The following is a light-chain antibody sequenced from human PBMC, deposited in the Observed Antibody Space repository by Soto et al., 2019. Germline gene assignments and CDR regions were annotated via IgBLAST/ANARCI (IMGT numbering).Light chain of an antibody. CDR1: QSVTSNY. Sequence: EIVLTQSPGTLSLSPGERATLSCRASQSVTSNYLAWYQQKPGQAPSLLIFGASNRATGIPDRFSGSGSGTDFTLTITRLEPEDFAVYYCQQYGSSPPYPFGRGTRLEIK. CDR3: QQYGSSPPYP. CDR2: GAS. V-gene: IGKV3-20*01. J-gene: IGKJ5*01.